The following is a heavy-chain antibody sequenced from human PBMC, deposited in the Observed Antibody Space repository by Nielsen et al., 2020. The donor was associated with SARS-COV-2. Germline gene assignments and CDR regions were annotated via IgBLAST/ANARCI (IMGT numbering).Heavy chain of an antibody. CDR2: INTNTGNP. J-gene: IGHJ4*02. CDR1: GYTFKRNA. V-gene: IGHV7-4-1*01. D-gene: IGHD5-24*01. CDR3: ARDRGDGYNSGVDY. Sequence: ASVKVSCKASGYTFKRNAMNWVRQAPGQGLEWMGWINTNTGNPTYAQGFTGRFVFSLDPSVSTAYLQIDRLEAEDTAVYYCARDRGDGYNSGVDYWGQGTLVTVSS.